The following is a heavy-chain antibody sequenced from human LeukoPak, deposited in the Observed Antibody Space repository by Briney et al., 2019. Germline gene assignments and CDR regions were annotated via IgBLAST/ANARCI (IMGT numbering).Heavy chain of an antibody. V-gene: IGHV3-33*01. D-gene: IGHD3-22*01. CDR2: IWYDGSNK. CDR1: GFTLSSYG. CDR3: ARDLDYYDSSGYYG. Sequence: GGSLRLSCAASGFTLSSYGMHWVRQAPGKGLEWVAVIWYDGSNKYYADSVKGRFTISRDNSKNSLYLQMNSLRAEDTAVYYCARDLDYYDSSGYYGWGQGTLVTVSS. J-gene: IGHJ4*02.